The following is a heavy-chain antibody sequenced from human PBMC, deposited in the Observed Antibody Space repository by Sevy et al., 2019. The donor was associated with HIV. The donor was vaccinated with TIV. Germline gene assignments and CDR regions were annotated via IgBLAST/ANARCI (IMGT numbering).Heavy chain of an antibody. J-gene: IGHJ4*02. CDR3: ARQGDLDYFDY. Sequence: GESLKISCKGSGYNFSPYWIAWVHQMTGQGLEWMGIILPSDSDTEYSPSFQGHVTISVDKSINTVYLQWSSLKASDSAMYYCARQGDLDYFDYWGQGTLVTVSS. V-gene: IGHV5-51*07. D-gene: IGHD1-26*01. CDR1: GYNFSPYW. CDR2: ILPSDSDT.